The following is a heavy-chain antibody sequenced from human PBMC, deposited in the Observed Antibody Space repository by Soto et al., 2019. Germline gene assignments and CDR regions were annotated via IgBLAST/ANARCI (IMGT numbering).Heavy chain of an antibody. Sequence: QLQESGPGLVKPSETLSLICNVSGRSMISYYWSWLRQPAGKGLEWIGRVYTGGNTNYNPSLKSRATMSVDTSKSQFSLKLTSVTAADTAVYYCAREGDDRHFFFDSWGQGTLVTVSS. J-gene: IGHJ4*02. D-gene: IGHD3-3*02. V-gene: IGHV4-4*07. CDR2: VYTGGNT. CDR3: AREGDDRHFFFDS. CDR1: GRSMISYY.